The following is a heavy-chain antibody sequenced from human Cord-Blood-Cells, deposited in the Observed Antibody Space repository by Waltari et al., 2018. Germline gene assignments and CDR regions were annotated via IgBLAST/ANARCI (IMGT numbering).Heavy chain of an antibody. CDR2: IIPIFGTA. CDR1: GGTFSSYD. J-gene: IGHJ3*02. V-gene: IGHV1-69*01. CDR3: AREVGHIVVVTAAVGAFDI. D-gene: IGHD2-21*02. Sequence: QVQLVQSGAEVKKPGSSVKVSCKASGGTFSSYDISWVRQAPGQGLEWMGGIIPIFGTANYAQKFQGRVTITADESTSTAYMELSSLRSEDTAVYYCAREVGHIVVVTAAVGAFDIWGQGTMVTVSS.